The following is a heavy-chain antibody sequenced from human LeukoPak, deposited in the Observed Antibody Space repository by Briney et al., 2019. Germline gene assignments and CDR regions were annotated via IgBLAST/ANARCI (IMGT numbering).Heavy chain of an antibody. CDR2: ISGSGGST. CDR3: ATRGPMAGYFDY. J-gene: IGHJ4*02. Sequence: GGSLRLSCAASGFTFSSYAMSWVRQAPGKELEWVSAISGSGGSTYYADSVKGRFTISRDNSKNTLYLQMNSLRAEDTAVYYCATRGPMAGYFDYWGQGTLVTVSS. D-gene: IGHD5-24*01. V-gene: IGHV3-23*01. CDR1: GFTFSSYA.